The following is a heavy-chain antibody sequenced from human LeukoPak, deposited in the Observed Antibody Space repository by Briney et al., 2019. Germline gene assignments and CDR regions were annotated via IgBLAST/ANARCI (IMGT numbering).Heavy chain of an antibody. D-gene: IGHD3-22*01. CDR1: GFTFSSYW. V-gene: IGHV3-7*04. Sequence: GGSLRLSCAASGFTFSSYWMSWVRQAPGKGLEWVANIKQDGSEKYYVDSVKGRFTISRDNAKNSLYLQMNSLRAEVTAVYYCARGGERSYYDSSGYPRWGQGTLVTVSS. CDR2: IKQDGSEK. J-gene: IGHJ4*02. CDR3: ARGGERSYYDSSGYPR.